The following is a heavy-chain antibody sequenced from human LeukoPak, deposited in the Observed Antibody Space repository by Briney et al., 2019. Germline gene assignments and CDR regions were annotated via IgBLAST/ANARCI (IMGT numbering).Heavy chain of an antibody. D-gene: IGHD3-10*01. CDR3: ARGIGVNYYGSGSYYIVY. CDR2: MNPNSGNT. Sequence: ASVKVSCKASGYTTTTYEIHWVRRATGQGLEWMGWMNPNSGNTGYAQKFQGRVTMTRNTSISTAYMELSSLRSEDTAVYYCARGIGVNYYGSGSYYIVYWGQGTLVTVSS. V-gene: IGHV1-8*02. CDR1: GYTTTTYE. J-gene: IGHJ4*02.